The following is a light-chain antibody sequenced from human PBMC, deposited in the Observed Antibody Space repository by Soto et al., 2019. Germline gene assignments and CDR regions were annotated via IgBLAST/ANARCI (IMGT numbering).Light chain of an antibody. V-gene: IGLV2-14*03. CDR1: SSDVGAYNF. CDR2: DVT. CDR3: SSYTTTYSVV. Sequence: QSALTQPASVSGSPGQSITISCTGTSSDVGAYNFVSWYQHHPGKAPKVVIYDVTNRPSGVSSRFSGSKSGDTASLTISGLQAEDDADYYCSSYTTTYSVVFGGGTKLTVL. J-gene: IGLJ2*01.